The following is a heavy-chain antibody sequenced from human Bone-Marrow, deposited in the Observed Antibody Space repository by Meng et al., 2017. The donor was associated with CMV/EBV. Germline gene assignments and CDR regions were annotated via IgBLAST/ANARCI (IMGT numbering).Heavy chain of an antibody. CDR1: GFTFSSYA. CDR2: ISYDGSNK. CDR3: AKIFGVVRSFDY. V-gene: IGHV3-30-3*02. J-gene: IGHJ4*02. Sequence: GGSLRLSCAASGFTFSSYAMHWVRQAPGKGLEWVAVISYDGSNKYYADSVKGRFTISRDNSKNTLYLQMNSLRAEDTAVYYCAKIFGVVRSFDYWGQGTLVTVSS. D-gene: IGHD3-3*01.